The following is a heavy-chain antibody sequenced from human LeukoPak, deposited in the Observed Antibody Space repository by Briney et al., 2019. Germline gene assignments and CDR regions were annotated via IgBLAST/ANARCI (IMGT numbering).Heavy chain of an antibody. CDR3: ARYDSSGYSFDY. CDR2: IYYSGST. V-gene: IGHV4-30-4*01. CDR1: GGSISSGDYY. D-gene: IGHD3-22*01. Sequence: SETLSLTCTVSGGSISSGDYYWSWIRQPPGKGLEWIGYIYYSGSTYYNPSLESRVTISVDTSKNQFSLKLSSVTAADTAVYYCARYDSSGYSFDYWGQGTLVTVSS. J-gene: IGHJ4*02.